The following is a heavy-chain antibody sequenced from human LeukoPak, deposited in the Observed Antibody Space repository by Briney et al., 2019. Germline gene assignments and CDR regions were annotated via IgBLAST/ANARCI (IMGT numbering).Heavy chain of an antibody. J-gene: IGHJ4*02. CDR3: ARGLIAAAGNLVY. Sequence: GASVKVSCKASGYAFTSYDINWVRQATGQGLEWMGWMNPNSGNTGYAQKFQGRVTMTRNTSISTAYMELSSLRSEDTAVYYCARGLIAAAGNLVYWGQGTLVTVSS. CDR1: GYAFTSYD. CDR2: MNPNSGNT. V-gene: IGHV1-8*01. D-gene: IGHD6-13*01.